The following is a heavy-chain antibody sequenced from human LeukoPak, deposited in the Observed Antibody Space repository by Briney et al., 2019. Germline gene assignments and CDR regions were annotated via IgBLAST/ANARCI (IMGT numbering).Heavy chain of an antibody. J-gene: IGHJ4*02. CDR1: GFTFSSYS. D-gene: IGHD6-19*01. Sequence: GGSLRLSCAASGFTFSSYSMNWVRQAPGKGLEWVSYISSSSSTIYYADSVKGRFTISRDNSKNTLYLQMNSLRAEDTAVYYCARGIIAVAGTGSLDYWGQGTLVTVSS. V-gene: IGHV3-48*01. CDR3: ARGIIAVAGTGSLDY. CDR2: ISSSSSTI.